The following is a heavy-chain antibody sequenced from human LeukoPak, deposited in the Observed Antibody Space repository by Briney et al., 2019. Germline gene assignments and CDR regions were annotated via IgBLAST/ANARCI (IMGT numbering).Heavy chain of an antibody. J-gene: IGHJ3*02. CDR1: GFTFSDYY. Sequence: PGGSLRLSCAASGFTFSDYYMSWIRQAPGKGLEWVSYISSSGSTIYYADSVKGRYTISRDNAKNSLYLQMNSLRAEDTAVYYRARARYCSSTSCYAFDIWGQGTMVTVSS. CDR3: ARARYCSSTSCYAFDI. CDR2: ISSSGSTI. V-gene: IGHV3-11*04. D-gene: IGHD2-2*01.